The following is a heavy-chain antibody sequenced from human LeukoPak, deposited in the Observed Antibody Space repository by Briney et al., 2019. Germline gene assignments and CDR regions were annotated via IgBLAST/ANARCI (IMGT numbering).Heavy chain of an antibody. CDR3: ARDGRDGYKDY. D-gene: IGHD5-24*01. CDR1: GFTFSSYG. CDR2: IWYDGSNK. V-gene: IGHV3-33*01. Sequence: QAGGSLRLSCAASGFTFSSYGMHWVRQAPGKGLGWVAVIWYDGSNKYYADSVKGRFTISRDNSKNTLYLQMNSLRAEDTAVYYCARDGRDGYKDYWGQGTLVTVSS. J-gene: IGHJ4*02.